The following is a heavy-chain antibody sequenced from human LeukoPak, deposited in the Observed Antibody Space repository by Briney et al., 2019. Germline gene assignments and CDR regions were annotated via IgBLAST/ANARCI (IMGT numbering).Heavy chain of an antibody. CDR3: ARDLRRRTGGDCYCFDY. CDR1: GGSFRFLH. J-gene: IGHJ4*02. CDR2: RNHSEST. Sequence: PSETLSLTCAVYGGSFRFLHWMWLRPPPGKGREWWGERNHSESTNYHPSLNSRVTISVDTSKNEFALKLSSVTAADTAVYDCARDLRRRTGGDCYCFDYWGQGTLVTVSS. V-gene: IGHV4-34*01. D-gene: IGHD2-21*02.